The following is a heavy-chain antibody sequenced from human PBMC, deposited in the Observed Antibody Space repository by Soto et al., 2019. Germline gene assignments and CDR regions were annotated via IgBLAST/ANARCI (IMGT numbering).Heavy chain of an antibody. V-gene: IGHV3-23*01. D-gene: IGHD3-16*01. CDR2: ISASGATT. J-gene: IGHJ4*02. Sequence: GGSLRLSCAASGLTFNNYDMTWVRQAPGKGLDWVSTISASGATTYYADSVQGRFTISRDNSKNIVYLQMNSLRVEDTAIYYCASRNYYDRHGLPYTYPFFXFWGQGSQVXVSS. CDR3: ASRNYYDRHGLPYTYPFFXF. CDR1: GLTFNNYD.